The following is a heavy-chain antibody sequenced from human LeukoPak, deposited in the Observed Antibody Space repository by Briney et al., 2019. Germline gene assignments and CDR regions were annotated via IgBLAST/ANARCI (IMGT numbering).Heavy chain of an antibody. CDR1: GFTFSTYS. Sequence: GGSLRLSCAASGFTFSTYSMNWVRQAPAKGLEWVSSISSSSSYIYYAHSVQGRFTISRDNAKNSLYLQMESLRAEDRAVCYCARDKRWGLLSGGQGTLV. CDR3: ARDKRWGLLS. D-gene: IGHD1-26*01. J-gene: IGHJ4*02. V-gene: IGHV3-21*01. CDR2: ISSSSSYI.